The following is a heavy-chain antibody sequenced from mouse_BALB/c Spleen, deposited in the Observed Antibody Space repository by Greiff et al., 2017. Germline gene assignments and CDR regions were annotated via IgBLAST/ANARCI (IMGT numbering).Heavy chain of an antibody. Sequence: VQLKQSGPGLVKPSQSLSLTCSVTGYSITSGYFWNWIRQFPGNKLEWMGYISYDGSNNYNPSLKNRISITRDTSKNQFFLKLNSVTTEDTATYYCARTHYYGSSAPYYFDYWGQGTTLTVSS. V-gene: IGHV3-6*02. D-gene: IGHD1-1*01. CDR3: ARTHYYGSSAPYYFDY. CDR2: ISYDGSN. CDR1: GYSITSGYF. J-gene: IGHJ2*01.